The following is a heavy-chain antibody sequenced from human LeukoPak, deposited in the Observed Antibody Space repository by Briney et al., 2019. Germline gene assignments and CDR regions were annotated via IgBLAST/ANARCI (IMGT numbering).Heavy chain of an antibody. CDR3: ANRLGVAATWDGFDI. J-gene: IGHJ3*02. CDR1: GCSFSSYY. D-gene: IGHD6-19*01. Sequence: SETLSLTCNVSGCSFSSYYLSWIRQPPGKGLEWIGYIYYSGSTNYNRSIKSRVTISVDTSKNHSSLRLSSVTAADTAGYYCANRLGVAATWDGFDIWGQGTMVTVSS. V-gene: IGHV4-59*01. CDR2: IYYSGST.